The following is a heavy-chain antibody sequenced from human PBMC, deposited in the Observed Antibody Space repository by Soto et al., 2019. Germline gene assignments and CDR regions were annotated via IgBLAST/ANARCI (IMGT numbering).Heavy chain of an antibody. CDR1: GYTFTSYY. Sequence: ASVKVSCKASGYTFTSYYMHWVRQAPGQGLEWMGIINPSGGSTSYAQKFQGRVTMTRDTSTSTVYMELSSLRSEDTAVYYCARDQADFWSGKNNWFDPWGQGTLVTVSS. CDR3: ARDQADFWSGKNNWFDP. D-gene: IGHD3-3*01. J-gene: IGHJ5*02. CDR2: INPSGGST. V-gene: IGHV1-46*01.